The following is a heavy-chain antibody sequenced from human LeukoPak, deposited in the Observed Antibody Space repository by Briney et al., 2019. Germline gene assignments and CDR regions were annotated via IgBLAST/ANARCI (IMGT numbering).Heavy chain of an antibody. V-gene: IGHV1-2*02. CDR2: INPNSGGT. J-gene: IGHJ4*02. Sequence: ASVKVSCKASGYTFTGYYMHWVRQAPGQGLEWMGWINPNSGGTNYAQKFQGRVAMTRDTSISTAYMELSRLRSDDTAVYYCARVQGYCSSTSCYPDTNFDYWGQGTLVTVSS. CDR1: GYTFTGYY. CDR3: ARVQGYCSSTSCYPDTNFDY. D-gene: IGHD2-2*01.